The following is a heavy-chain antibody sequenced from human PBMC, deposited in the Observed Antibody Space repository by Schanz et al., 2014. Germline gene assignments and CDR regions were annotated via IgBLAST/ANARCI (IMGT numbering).Heavy chain of an antibody. CDR2: IFASGSP. CDR3: ATGGYGGNSWFDS. J-gene: IGHJ5*01. D-gene: IGHD6-25*01. Sequence: QVHLQESGPGLVKPSETLSLRCTFSSGSITSYYGNWIRQPAGKGLEWIGRIFASGSPTYNPSLESRVTMSVDTSKNQFSLTLTSVTAADTAVYYCATGGYGGNSWFDSWSQGTVVTVSS. V-gene: IGHV4-4*07. CDR1: SGSITSYY.